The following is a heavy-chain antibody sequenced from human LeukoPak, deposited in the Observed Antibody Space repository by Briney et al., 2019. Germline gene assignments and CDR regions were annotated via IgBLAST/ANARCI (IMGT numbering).Heavy chain of an antibody. CDR3: ARRRAYSPFDP. CDR2: IYHSGST. V-gene: IGHV4-39*01. CDR1: GGSISSSSYY. D-gene: IGHD2-21*01. J-gene: IGHJ5*02. Sequence: SETLSLTCTVSGGSISSSSYYWGWIRQPPGKGLEWIGSIYHSGSTYYTPSLKSRVTISVDTSKNQFSLKLSPVTAADTAVSYCARRRAYSPFDPWGQGILVTVFS.